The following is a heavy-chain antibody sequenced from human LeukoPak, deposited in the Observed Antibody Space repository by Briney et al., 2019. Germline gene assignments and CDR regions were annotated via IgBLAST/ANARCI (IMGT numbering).Heavy chain of an antibody. CDR3: ARDRAAAGTTIFDY. Sequence: GGSLRLSCAASGFTFSSYSMNWVRQAPGKGLEWVSSISSNSSYIYYADSVKGRFTISRHNAKNSLYLQMNSLRAEDTAVYYCARDRAAAGTTIFDYWGQGPLVTVSS. V-gene: IGHV3-21*01. CDR2: ISSNSSYI. J-gene: IGHJ4*02. CDR1: GFTFSSYS. D-gene: IGHD6-13*01.